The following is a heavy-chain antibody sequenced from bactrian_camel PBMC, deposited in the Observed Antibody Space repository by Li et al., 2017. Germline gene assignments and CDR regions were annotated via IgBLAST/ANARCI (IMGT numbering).Heavy chain of an antibody. Sequence: VQLVESGGGSVQTGGSLRLSCATSGFAFGLYSMAWFRQAPGKEREGVAAIDSDGSTSYQDSAKGRFTISKDNAKNTLYLQMNSLKPEDSGTYYCALDVSFSSDTCTRMHDKNYNYWGQGTQVTVS. J-gene: IGHJ4*01. V-gene: IGHV3S53*01. CDR3: ALDVSFSSDTCTRMHDKNYNY. CDR2: IDSDGST. CDR1: GFAFGLYS. D-gene: IGHD2*01.